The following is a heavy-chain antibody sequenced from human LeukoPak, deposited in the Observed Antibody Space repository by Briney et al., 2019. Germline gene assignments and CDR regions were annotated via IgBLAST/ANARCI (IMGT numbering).Heavy chain of an antibody. Sequence: SETLSLTCTLSGGPISSSYWSWLRQPPGKALEWLGYIYYSGSTNYNPSLKSRATISVDTSKNQFSLKLSSVTAADTAVYYCARSKYFYDSNGYYVFDYWGQGTLVTVSS. CDR2: IYYSGST. V-gene: IGHV4-59*01. CDR1: GGPISSSY. J-gene: IGHJ4*02. CDR3: ARSKYFYDSNGYYVFDY. D-gene: IGHD3-22*01.